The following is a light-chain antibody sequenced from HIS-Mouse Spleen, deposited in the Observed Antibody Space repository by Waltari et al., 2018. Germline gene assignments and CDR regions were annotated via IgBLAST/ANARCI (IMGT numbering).Light chain of an antibody. V-gene: IGLV3-19*01. Sequence: SSELTQDPAVSVALGQTVRITCQGDSLRSYYASWYQQKPGQAPVLVIYGKNNRPSGIPDRQSGSHAKETASLTITGAQAEDEADYYCNSRDSSGNHWVFGGGTKLTVL. CDR2: GKN. CDR1: SLRSYY. CDR3: NSRDSSGNHWV. J-gene: IGLJ3*02.